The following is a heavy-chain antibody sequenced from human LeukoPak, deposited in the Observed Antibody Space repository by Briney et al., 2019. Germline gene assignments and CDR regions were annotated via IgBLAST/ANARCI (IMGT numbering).Heavy chain of an antibody. CDR1: GGTFSSYA. J-gene: IGHJ4*02. CDR2: IIPIFGTA. D-gene: IGHD5-18*01. Sequence: ASVKVSCKASGGTFSSYAISWVRQAPGQGLEWMGGIIPIFGTANYAQKFQGRVTITADESTSTAYMELSSLRSEDTAVYYCARGGTKQLWSASDHWGQGTLVTVSS. V-gene: IGHV1-69*01. CDR3: ARGGTKQLWSASDH.